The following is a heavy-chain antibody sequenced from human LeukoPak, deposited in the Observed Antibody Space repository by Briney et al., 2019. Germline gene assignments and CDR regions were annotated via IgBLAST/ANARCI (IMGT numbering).Heavy chain of an antibody. CDR2: IYTGGST. CDR1: GDSINSGSYY. D-gene: IGHD1-26*01. V-gene: IGHV4-61*02. J-gene: IGHJ6*03. Sequence: PSETLSLTCTVSGDSINSGSYYWSWIRQPAGKGLEWMGRIYTGGSTGYNPSLESRITISVDTSKNQFSLQLSPVTAADTAVYYCARSPGRSGSYHEDYYYMDVWGKGTTVTVSS. CDR3: ARSPGRSGSYHEDYYYMDV.